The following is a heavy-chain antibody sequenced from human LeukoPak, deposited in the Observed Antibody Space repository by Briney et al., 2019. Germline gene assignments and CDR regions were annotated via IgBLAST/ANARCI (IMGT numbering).Heavy chain of an antibody. CDR2: ISYDGSNK. D-gene: IGHD1-26*01. CDR3: ARDRSGTGPAVLYYFDY. J-gene: IGHJ4*02. V-gene: IGHV3-30*04. Sequence: GGSLRLSCAASGFTSSSYAVHWVRQAPDKGLEWVAVISYDGSNKYYADSVKGRFTMSRDNSKNTLFLQMNSLRAEDTAVYYCARDRSGTGPAVLYYFDYWGQGTLVTVSS. CDR1: GFTSSSYA.